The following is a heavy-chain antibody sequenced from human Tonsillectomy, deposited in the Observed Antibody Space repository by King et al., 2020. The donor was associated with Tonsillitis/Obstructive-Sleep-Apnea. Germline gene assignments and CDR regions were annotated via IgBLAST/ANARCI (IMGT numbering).Heavy chain of an antibody. J-gene: IGHJ3*02. CDR3: ARGPRGGIVVMTARGAFDI. Sequence: VQLQQWGAGLLKPSEALSLTCAVYGGSFSGYYWSWIRQPPGKGLEWIGEINQSGSANYNPSLKSRVTISVDTSKSQFSLKLTSVTAAETAVYYCARGPRGGIVVMTARGAFDIWGQGTMVSVSS. CDR1: GGSFSGYY. CDR2: INQSGSA. D-gene: IGHD2-21*02. V-gene: IGHV4-34*01.